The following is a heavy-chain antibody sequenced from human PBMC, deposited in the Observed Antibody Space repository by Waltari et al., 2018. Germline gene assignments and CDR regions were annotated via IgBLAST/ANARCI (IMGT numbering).Heavy chain of an antibody. D-gene: IGHD2-21*01. J-gene: IGHJ6*02. CDR1: GGSISSHY. CDR2: IYYSGST. Sequence: QVQLQESGPGLVKPSETLSLTCTVSGGSISSHYWSWIRQPPGKGLEWIGYIYYSGSTNYNPSLKSRVTISVDTSKNQFSLKLSSVTAADTAVYYCARDRSLFRGTYYGMDVCGQGTTVTVSS. CDR3: ARDRSLFRGTYYGMDV. V-gene: IGHV4-59*11.